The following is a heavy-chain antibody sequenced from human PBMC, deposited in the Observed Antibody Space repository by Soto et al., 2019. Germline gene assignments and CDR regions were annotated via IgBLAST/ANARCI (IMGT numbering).Heavy chain of an antibody. CDR3: TRDVISMVRGTDNWFDP. V-gene: IGHV3-23*01. CDR2: ISGNGIST. CDR1: GFTFNNYA. J-gene: IGHJ5*02. D-gene: IGHD3-10*01. Sequence: GSLRLSCAASGFTFNNYAMSWVRQAPGKGLEWVSAISGNGISTYYADSVRGRFTISRDNSENTLFLQMNRLRADDTAVYYCTRDVISMVRGTDNWFDPWGQGTLVTVSS.